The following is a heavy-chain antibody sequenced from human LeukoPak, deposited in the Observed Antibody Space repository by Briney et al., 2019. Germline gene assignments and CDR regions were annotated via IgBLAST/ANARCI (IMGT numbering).Heavy chain of an antibody. D-gene: IGHD3-22*01. CDR2: ISYDGSNK. V-gene: IGHV3-30-3*01. Sequence: GGSLRLSCAASGFTFRSYAMHWVRQAPGKGLEWVALISYDGSNKYYADSVKGRFTISRDNSKNTLYLQMNSLRAEDTAVYYCASAPTYWYDSSGYPEEFQHWGQGTLVTVSS. CDR3: ASAPTYWYDSSGYPEEFQH. J-gene: IGHJ1*01. CDR1: GFTFRSYA.